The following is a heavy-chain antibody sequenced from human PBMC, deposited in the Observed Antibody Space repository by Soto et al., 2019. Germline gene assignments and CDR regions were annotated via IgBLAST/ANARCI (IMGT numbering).Heavy chain of an antibody. Sequence: PSETLSLTCAVSGGSISSSNWWSWFRQPPGKGLEWIGEIYHSGSTNYNPSLKSRVTISVDKSKNQFSLKLTSVTAADTAVYYCVGGTLVRGVIITIAFDIWGQGTMVTVSS. CDR3: VGGTLVRGVIITIAFDI. CDR1: GGSISSSNW. D-gene: IGHD3-10*01. V-gene: IGHV4-4*02. CDR2: IYHSGST. J-gene: IGHJ3*02.